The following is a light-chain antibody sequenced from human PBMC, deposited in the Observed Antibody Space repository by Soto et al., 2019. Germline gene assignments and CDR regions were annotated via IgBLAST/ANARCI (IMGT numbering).Light chain of an antibody. J-gene: IGLJ1*01. CDR3: SSYTTSNTRQIV. CDR1: SSDVGGYNY. Sequence: QSALTQPASVSGSPGQSINISCTGTSSDVGGYNYVSWYQHHPGKAPKLIIYDVSNRPSGVSNPFSGSKSGNTASLTISGLQPEDEADYCCSSYTTSNTRQIVFGTGTKLTVL. V-gene: IGLV2-14*03. CDR2: DVS.